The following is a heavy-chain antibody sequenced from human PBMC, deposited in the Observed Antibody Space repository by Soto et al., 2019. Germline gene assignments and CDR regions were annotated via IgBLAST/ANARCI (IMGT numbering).Heavy chain of an antibody. CDR3: AKYHILLYFDSLDYMDV. J-gene: IGHJ6*03. CDR1: GFTFDDYA. D-gene: IGHD3-9*01. CDR2: ISWNSGSI. Sequence: VQLVESGGGLVQPGRSLRLSCAASGFTFDDYAMHWVRQAPGKGLEWVSGISWNSGSIGYADSVKGRFTISRDNAKNSLYLQMNSLRAEDTALYYCAKYHILLYFDSLDYMDVWGKGTTVTVSS. V-gene: IGHV3-9*01.